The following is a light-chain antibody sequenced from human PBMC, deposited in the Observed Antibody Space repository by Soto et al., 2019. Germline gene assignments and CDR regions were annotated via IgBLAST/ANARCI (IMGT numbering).Light chain of an antibody. CDR2: GAS. V-gene: IGKV3-15*01. J-gene: IGKJ3*01. Sequence: EIVMTQSPATLSVSPGERATLSCRASQSVSSNLAWYQQKPGQAPRLLIYGASTRATGIPARFSGSGSGTDFTLTISSLQSEDFAIYYCQQSNNWVFTFGPGTKVDIK. CDR3: QQSNNWVFT. CDR1: QSVSSN.